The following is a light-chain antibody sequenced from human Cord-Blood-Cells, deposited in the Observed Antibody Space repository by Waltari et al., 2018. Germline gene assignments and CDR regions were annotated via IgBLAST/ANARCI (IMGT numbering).Light chain of an antibody. CDR2: WAS. CDR1: QSVLYSSNNKNY. Sequence: DIVMTQSPDSLAVSLGERATINCKSSQSVLYSSNNKNYLAWYQQKPGQPPKLLIYWASTRESGVPDRFSGSGSGTGFTLTISSLQAEDVAVYYCQQYYSTSLTFGGGTKVEIK. V-gene: IGKV4-1*01. CDR3: QQYYSTSLT. J-gene: IGKJ4*01.